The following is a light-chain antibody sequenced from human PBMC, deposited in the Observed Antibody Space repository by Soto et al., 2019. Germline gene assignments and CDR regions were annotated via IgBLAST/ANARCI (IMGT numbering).Light chain of an antibody. CDR2: GAS. CDR1: QSLRSN. Sequence: EIVMTQSPATLSVSPGERATLSCRASQSLRSNLAWYQQKPGQAPRLLIYGASTRATGIPARFSGSGSGTEFTLTISSLQSEDFAVYYCQQCNDWPPITFGQGTRLEIK. V-gene: IGKV3-15*01. J-gene: IGKJ5*01. CDR3: QQCNDWPPIT.